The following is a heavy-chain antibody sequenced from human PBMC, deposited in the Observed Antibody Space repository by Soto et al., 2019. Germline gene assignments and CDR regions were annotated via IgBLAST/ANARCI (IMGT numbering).Heavy chain of an antibody. D-gene: IGHD2-8*01. V-gene: IGHV1-8*01. J-gene: IGHJ4*02. CDR2: MNPNNGDT. CDR1: GYTFSSFE. CDR3: ARWVSATDFDS. Sequence: QVRLVQSGAEVKKPGASVKVSCKASGYTFSSFEIHWVRQAAGQGLEWMGWMNPNNGDTGHAQKFQGRVTMTRNTSISTAFMELRSLSSEDTAMFYCARWVSATDFDSWGQGTLVTVSS.